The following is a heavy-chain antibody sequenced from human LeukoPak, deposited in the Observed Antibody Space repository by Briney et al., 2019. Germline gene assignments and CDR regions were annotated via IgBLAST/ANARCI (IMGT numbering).Heavy chain of an antibody. CDR2: ISGSGSST. V-gene: IGHV3-23*01. CDR3: AKAYNWNFLAFDY. CDR1: GLTFNNYG. D-gene: IGHD1-7*01. J-gene: IGHJ4*02. Sequence: GGSLRLSCVASGLTFNNYGMSWVRQAPGKGLQWVSAISGSGSSTFYADSVKGRFTISRDNSKNTLYLQMNSLRAEDTAVYYCAKAYNWNFLAFDYWGQGTLVTVSS.